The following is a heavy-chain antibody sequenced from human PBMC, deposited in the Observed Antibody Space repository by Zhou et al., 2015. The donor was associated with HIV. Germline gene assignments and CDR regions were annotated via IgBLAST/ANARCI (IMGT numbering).Heavy chain of an antibody. CDR2: INPSGGST. CDR1: GYTFTSYY. D-gene: IGHD6-19*01. J-gene: IGHJ4*02. CDR3: ASSVAVAGHFDY. Sequence: QVQLVQSGAEVKKPGASVKVSCKASGYTFTSYYMHWVRQAPGQGLEWMGIINPSGGSTSYAQKFQGRVTMTRDTSTSTVYMELSSLRSEDTAVYYCASSVAVAGHFDYWGQGTLVTVSS. V-gene: IGHV1-46*01.